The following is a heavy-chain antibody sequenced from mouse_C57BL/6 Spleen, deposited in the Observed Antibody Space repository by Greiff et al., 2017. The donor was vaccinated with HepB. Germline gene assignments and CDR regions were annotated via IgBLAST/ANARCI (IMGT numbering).Heavy chain of an antibody. J-gene: IGHJ4*01. CDR2: IHPNSGST. CDR1: GYTFTSYW. CDR3: ARSKGRAMDY. Sequence: VQLQQSGAELVKPGASVKLSCKASGYTFTSYWMHWVKQRPGQGLEWIGMIHPNSGSTNYNEKFKSKATLTVDTSSSTAYMQLSSLTSEDSAVYYCARSKGRAMDYWGQGTSVTVSS. V-gene: IGHV1-64*01.